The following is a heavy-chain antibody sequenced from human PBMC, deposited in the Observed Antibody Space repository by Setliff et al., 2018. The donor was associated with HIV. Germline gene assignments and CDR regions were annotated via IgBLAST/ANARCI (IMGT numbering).Heavy chain of an antibody. CDR1: GVSMTNNY. J-gene: IGHJ4*02. Sequence: PLETLSLTCSVSGVSMTNNYWTWIRQSPGKGLEWIGYVHYSGNTRYNPSLKSRVTISVDTSKNKFSLKLSSVTAADTAVYYCASEKVAWTVSDSFFEFWGQGVPVTVSS. CDR3: ASEKVAWTVSDSFFEF. CDR2: VHYSGNT. D-gene: IGHD2-15*01. V-gene: IGHV4-59*01.